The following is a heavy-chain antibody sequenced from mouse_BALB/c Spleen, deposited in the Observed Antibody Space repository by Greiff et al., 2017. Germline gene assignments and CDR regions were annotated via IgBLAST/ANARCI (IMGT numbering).Heavy chain of an antibody. V-gene: IGHV1-67*01. CDR3: ASVITTGVAY. CDR2: ISIYYDNT. CDR1: GYTFTDYA. J-gene: IGHJ3*01. Sequence: VQLKQSGPELVRPGESVKISCKGSGYTFTDYAMHWVKQSHAKSLEWIGVISIYYDNTNYNQKFKGKATMTVDKSSSTAYMELARLTSEDSAIYYCASVITTGVAYWGQGTLVTVSA. D-gene: IGHD2-4*01.